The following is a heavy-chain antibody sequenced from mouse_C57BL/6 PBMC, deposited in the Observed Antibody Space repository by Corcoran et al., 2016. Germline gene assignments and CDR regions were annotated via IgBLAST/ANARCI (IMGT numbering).Heavy chain of an antibody. D-gene: IGHD1-1*01. CDR1: GYTFTDYY. V-gene: IGHV1-75*01. J-gene: IGHJ2*01. Sequence: QVQLQQSGPELVKPGASVKISCKASGYTFTDYYINWVKQRPGQGLAWIGWIFPGSGSTYYNEKFKGKATLTVDKSSSTAYMLRSSLTSEDSAVYFCASPHYYGSSPVDDWGQGTTLTVSS. CDR3: ASPHYYGSSPVDD. CDR2: IFPGSGST.